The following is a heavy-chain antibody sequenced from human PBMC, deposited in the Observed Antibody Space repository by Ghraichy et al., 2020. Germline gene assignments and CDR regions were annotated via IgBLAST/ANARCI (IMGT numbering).Heavy chain of an antibody. CDR3: GASRITTGTITY. J-gene: IGHJ4*02. CDR2: TYCRSRCYN. V-gene: IGHV6-1*01. CDR1: GDSVSSESAA. Sequence: SCDVSGDSVSSESAAWNWIRQSPSRGLEWLGRTYCRSRCYNDYAVSVRGRITVTPDTSKNQFSLYLKSVTPDDSAVYYCGASRITTGTITYWGQGTLVTVSS. D-gene: IGHD1-1*01.